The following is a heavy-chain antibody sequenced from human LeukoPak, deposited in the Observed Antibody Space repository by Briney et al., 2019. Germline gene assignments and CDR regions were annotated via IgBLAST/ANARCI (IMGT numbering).Heavy chain of an antibody. D-gene: IGHD3-10*01. CDR1: GFTFSGYS. J-gene: IGHJ4*02. CDR2: FGTRSTSI. CDR3: AREVSGGFDF. V-gene: IGHV3-21*01. Sequence: GGSLRLSCTASGFTFSGYSMNWIRQAPGKGLEWVSSFGTRSTSIYHAGSVKGRFAISRDNAKNSLYLQMNSLRAEDTAVYYCAREVSGGFDFWGQGTLVTVSS.